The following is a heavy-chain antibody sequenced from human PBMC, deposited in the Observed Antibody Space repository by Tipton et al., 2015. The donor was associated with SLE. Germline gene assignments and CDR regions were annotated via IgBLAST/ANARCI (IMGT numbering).Heavy chain of an antibody. Sequence: SLRLSCAASGFSFSSYAMHWVRQAPGKGLEWVAVISYDGSNKYYAESVKGRFTISRDNSKNTLYLQMNSLRPEDTAVYYCARDGDIVVVTDAFDIWGQGTMVTVSS. CDR3: ARDGDIVVVTDAFDI. CDR2: ISYDGSNK. D-gene: IGHD2-21*02. J-gene: IGHJ3*02. CDR1: GFSFSSYA. V-gene: IGHV3-30*04.